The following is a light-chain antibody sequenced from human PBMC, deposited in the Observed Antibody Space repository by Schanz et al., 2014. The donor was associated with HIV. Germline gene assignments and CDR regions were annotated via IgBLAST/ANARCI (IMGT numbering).Light chain of an antibody. CDR2: DAS. J-gene: IGKJ4*01. CDR1: QSVTSRY. Sequence: EIVLTQSPATLSVSPGETATLSCRASQSVTSRYLAWYKQKHGQAPRLLIYDASNRATGIPARFSGSGSGTDFTLTISSLEPEDFAVYYCQQRSNWPLLTFGGGTKVEIK. CDR3: QQRSNWPLLT. V-gene: IGKV3-11*01.